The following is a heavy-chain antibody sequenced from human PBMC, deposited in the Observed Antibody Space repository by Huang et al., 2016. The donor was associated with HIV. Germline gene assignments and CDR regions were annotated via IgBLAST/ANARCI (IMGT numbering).Heavy chain of an antibody. CDR3: ARDPYYSNRWKRNDASFL. J-gene: IGHJ3*01. V-gene: IGHV1-18*01. CDR1: GYDFGSYG. Sequence: QVQLVQSGGAVMQPGASVRVSCKASGYDFGSYGMSWVRQAPGQGLGWWGGVGGDSRDTSSAQKFQGRVTMTTDTSTTTTYMELRSLRSDDTAMYYCARDPYYSNRWKRNDASFLWGQGTMITVSS. CDR2: VGGDSRDT. D-gene: IGHD4-4*01.